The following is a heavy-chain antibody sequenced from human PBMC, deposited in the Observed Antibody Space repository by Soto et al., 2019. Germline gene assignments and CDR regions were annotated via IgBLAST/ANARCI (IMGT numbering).Heavy chain of an antibody. D-gene: IGHD3-10*01. Sequence: SETLSLTCTVSGGSISSYYWSWIRQPPGKGLEWIGYIYYSGSTNYNPSLKSRVTISVDTSKNQFSLNLSSVTAADTAVYYCARGLSSAYYYDSGRYYAPPYFDFWGQGTLVTVSS. CDR1: GGSISSYY. V-gene: IGHV4-59*12. CDR2: IYYSGST. J-gene: IGHJ4*02. CDR3: ARGLSSAYYYDSGRYYAPPYFDF.